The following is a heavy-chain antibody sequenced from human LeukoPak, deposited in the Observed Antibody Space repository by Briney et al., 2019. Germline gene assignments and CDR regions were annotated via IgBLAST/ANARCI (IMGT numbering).Heavy chain of an antibody. Sequence: GSSVKVSCKASGGTFSSYAISWVRQAPGQGLEWMGRIIPILGIANYAQKFQGRVTITADKSTSTAYMELSSLRSEDTAVYYCAREGDSSGGYFDYWGQGTLVTVSS. D-gene: IGHD2-15*01. CDR1: GGTFSSYA. J-gene: IGHJ4*02. V-gene: IGHV1-69*04. CDR3: AREGDSSGGYFDY. CDR2: IIPILGIA.